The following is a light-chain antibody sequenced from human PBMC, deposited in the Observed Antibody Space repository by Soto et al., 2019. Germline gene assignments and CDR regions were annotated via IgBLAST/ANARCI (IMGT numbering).Light chain of an antibody. V-gene: IGLV2-14*03. CDR1: SSDVGGYNY. J-gene: IGLJ2*01. CDR2: DVR. Sequence: QSALTQPASVSGSPGQSITISCTGTSSDVGGYNYISWYQQHPGKAPKFIIYDVRNRPSGVSNRFSGSRSGNTASLTISGLQAEVEADYYCSSYTISNTVIFGGGTKLTVL. CDR3: SSYTISNTVI.